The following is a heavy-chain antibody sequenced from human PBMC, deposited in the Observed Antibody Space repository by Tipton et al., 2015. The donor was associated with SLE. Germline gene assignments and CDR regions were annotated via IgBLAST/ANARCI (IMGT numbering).Heavy chain of an antibody. CDR1: GGSISSSSYY. D-gene: IGHD2-2*01. CDR3: ARSYGTSVDY. Sequence: TLSLTCTVSGGSISSSSYYWGWIRQPPGKGLEWIGSIYYSGSTYYNPSLKSRVTISLDTSKNHISLKMNSVTAGDTAMYYCARSYGTSVDYWGQGTLVTVSS. J-gene: IGHJ4*02. V-gene: IGHV4-39*07. CDR2: IYYSGST.